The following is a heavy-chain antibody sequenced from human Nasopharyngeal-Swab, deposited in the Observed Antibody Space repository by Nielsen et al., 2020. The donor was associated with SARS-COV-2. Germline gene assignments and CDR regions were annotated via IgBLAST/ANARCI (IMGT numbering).Heavy chain of an antibody. CDR2: IRGDSGST. Sequence: WIRQPPGKGLEWVSTIRGDSGSTHYADSVKGRFIISRDNSQNMLYMEMNSLRAEDTAEYYRARAGTFCVVTSCYPNWFDSWGQGSLVTVSS. CDR3: ARAGTFCVVTSCYPNWFDS. D-gene: IGHD2-2*01. V-gene: IGHV3-23*01. J-gene: IGHJ5*01.